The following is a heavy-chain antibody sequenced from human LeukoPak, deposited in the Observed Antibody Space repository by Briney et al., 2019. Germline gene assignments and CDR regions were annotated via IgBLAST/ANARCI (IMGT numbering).Heavy chain of an antibody. D-gene: IGHD3-22*01. CDR2: INHSGST. V-gene: IGHV4-34*01. CDR3: ARLGRYYDSSGHY. CDR1: GGSFSGYY. Sequence: SETLSLTCAVYGGSFSGYYWSWIRQPPGKGLEWIGEINHSGSTNYNPSLKSRVTISVDTSKNQFSLKLSSVTAADTAVYYCARLGRYYDSSGHYWGQGTLVTVSS. J-gene: IGHJ4*02.